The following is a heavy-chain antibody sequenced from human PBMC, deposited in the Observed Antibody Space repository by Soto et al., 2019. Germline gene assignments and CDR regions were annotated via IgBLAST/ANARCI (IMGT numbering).Heavy chain of an antibody. V-gene: IGHV1-46*01. J-gene: IGHJ6*02. CDR2: INPSGGST. CDR3: ARDPSYYGMDV. CDR1: GYTFTSYY. Sequence: GASVKVSCKASGYTFTSYYMHWVRQAPGQGLEWMGIINPSGGSTSYAQKFQGRVTMTRDTSASTAYMELSSLRSEDTAVYYCARDPSYYGMDVWGQGTTVTVSS.